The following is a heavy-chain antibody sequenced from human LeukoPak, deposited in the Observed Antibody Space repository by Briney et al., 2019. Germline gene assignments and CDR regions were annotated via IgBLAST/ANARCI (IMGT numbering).Heavy chain of an antibody. D-gene: IGHD3-22*01. CDR3: ASYQSGWLFGYFDY. J-gene: IGHJ4*02. V-gene: IGHV1-69*05. CDR2: IIPIFGTA. CDR1: GGTFSSYA. Sequence: ASVKVSCKASGGTFSSYAISWVRQAPGQGLEWMGGIIPIFGTANYAQKFQGRVTITTDESTSTAYMELSSLRSEDTAVYYCASYQSGWLFGYFDYWGQGTLVTVSS.